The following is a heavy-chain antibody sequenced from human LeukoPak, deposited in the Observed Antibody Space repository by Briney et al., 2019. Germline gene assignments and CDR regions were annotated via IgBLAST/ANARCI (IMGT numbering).Heavy chain of an antibody. D-gene: IGHD1-1*01. V-gene: IGHV4-4*07. CDR1: GGSISSCY. J-gene: IGHJ4*02. Sequence: PSETLSLTCTVSGGSISSCYWSWIRQPAGKGLEWIGRFYTSGSTNYNPSLKSRVTISVDTSKNQFSLKLSSVTAADTAVYYCARTSNYWSPYFDYWGQGALVTVSS. CDR3: ARTSNYWSPYFDY. CDR2: FYTSGST.